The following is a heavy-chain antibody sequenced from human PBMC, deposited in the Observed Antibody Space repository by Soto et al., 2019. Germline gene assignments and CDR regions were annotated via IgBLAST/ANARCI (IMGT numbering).Heavy chain of an antibody. J-gene: IGHJ4*02. CDR3: ARDGDNQNPPLDY. V-gene: IGHV3-7*05. D-gene: IGHD1-20*01. Sequence: EVQLVESGGGLVQPGESLRLSCAASGFTFTRYWMTWVRQAPGKGLEWVANIKQDGSEKNYVDSVKGRFTISRDNARNSVHLQMSSLRVEDTAVYFCARDGDNQNPPLDYWGQGILVTVSS. CDR2: IKQDGSEK. CDR1: GFTFTRYW.